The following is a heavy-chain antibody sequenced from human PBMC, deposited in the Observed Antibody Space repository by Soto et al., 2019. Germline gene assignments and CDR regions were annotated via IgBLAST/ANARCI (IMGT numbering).Heavy chain of an antibody. Sequence: SVKVSCKASGGTFSSYAISWVRQAPGQGLEWMGGIIPIFGTANYAQKFQGRVTITADESTSTAYMELSSLRSEDTAVYYCARHCSGGSCYSSFDYWGQGTLVTV. V-gene: IGHV1-69*13. CDR2: IIPIFGTA. D-gene: IGHD2-15*01. CDR1: GGTFSSYA. CDR3: ARHCSGGSCYSSFDY. J-gene: IGHJ4*02.